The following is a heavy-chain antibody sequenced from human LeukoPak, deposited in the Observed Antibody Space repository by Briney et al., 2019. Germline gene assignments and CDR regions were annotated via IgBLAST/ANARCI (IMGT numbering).Heavy chain of an antibody. D-gene: IGHD6-13*01. Sequence: SETLSLTCTVSGGSIGSYYWNWIRQPPGQGLEWIGYIYYTGSTNYNPSLKSRVTISVDTSKNQFSLKLSSVTTADTAVYYCARGDIAAAGFDYWGQGTLVTVSS. CDR3: ARGDIAAAGFDY. V-gene: IGHV4-59*01. J-gene: IGHJ4*02. CDR1: GGSIGSYY. CDR2: IYYTGST.